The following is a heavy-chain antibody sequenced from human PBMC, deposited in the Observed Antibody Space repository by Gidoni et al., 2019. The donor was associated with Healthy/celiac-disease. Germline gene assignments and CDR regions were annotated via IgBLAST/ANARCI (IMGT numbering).Heavy chain of an antibody. D-gene: IGHD5-18*01. CDR1: GFTFSRYA. J-gene: IGHJ6*04. V-gene: IGHV3-30-3*01. Sequence: QVQLVESGGGVVQHGRSLRLSCAASGFTFSRYAMHWVRQAPGKGLEWVAVISYDGSNKYYADSVKGRFTISRDNSKNTLYLQMNSLRAEDTAVYYCARDRAAMVAYYYYGMDVWGKGTTVTVSS. CDR2: ISYDGSNK. CDR3: ARDRAAMVAYYYYGMDV.